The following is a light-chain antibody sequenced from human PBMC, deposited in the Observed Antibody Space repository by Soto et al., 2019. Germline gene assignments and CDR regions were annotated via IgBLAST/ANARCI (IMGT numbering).Light chain of an antibody. Sequence: DILMTQSPSSVSASVGDRVTITCRASQGISSWLAWFQQKPGEAPRLLIYAASSLPSGVPSRFSGSGSGTDVTLTISSLQPEDVATYYCQQSNSSPLTFGGGTKVEIK. CDR1: QGISSW. V-gene: IGKV1-12*01. J-gene: IGKJ4*01. CDR2: AAS. CDR3: QQSNSSPLT.